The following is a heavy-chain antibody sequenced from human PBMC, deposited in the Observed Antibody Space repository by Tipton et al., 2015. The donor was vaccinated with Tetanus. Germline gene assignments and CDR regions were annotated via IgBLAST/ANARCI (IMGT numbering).Heavy chain of an antibody. Sequence: GSLRLSCEASGFTFSSYAMSWVRQAPGKGLEWVSVTSQSGGTTYYADSVKGRFTISRDNSKKMLYLQMNSLRADDTAVYYCAKKTRNYYSGMDVWGQGTTVTVSS. J-gene: IGHJ6*02. CDR3: AKKTRNYYSGMDV. CDR1: GFTFSSYA. V-gene: IGHV3-23*01. CDR2: TSQSGGTT.